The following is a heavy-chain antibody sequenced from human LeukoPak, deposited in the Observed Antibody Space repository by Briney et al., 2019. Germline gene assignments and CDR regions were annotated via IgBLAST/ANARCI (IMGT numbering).Heavy chain of an antibody. CDR3: ARYKQTTVTMTGGFDP. D-gene: IGHD4-17*01. Sequence: PSETLSLTCTASGGSMSNYYWSWIRQPPGKGLERIGYIFYSGSTYSNPSFNNRVTISVDTSKNQFSLRLTSVSTADTAVYNCARYKQTTVTMTGGFDPWDQGTLVIGSS. CDR2: IFYSGST. J-gene: IGHJ5*02. V-gene: IGHV4-59*01. CDR1: GGSMSNYY.